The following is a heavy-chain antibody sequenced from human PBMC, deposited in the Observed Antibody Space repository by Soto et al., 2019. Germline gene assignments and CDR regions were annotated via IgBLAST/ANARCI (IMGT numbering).Heavy chain of an antibody. D-gene: IGHD1-26*01. Sequence: QVQLQESGPGLVKPSETLSLTCSVSGGSISGFHWSWIRQPPGKGLEWIGYVYYTGSTNYNPSFKSRVTISVDTSKNQFSLKLTSVTSEDTAVYYCLRWVGHFDFWGQGTLVTVSS. CDR2: VYYTGST. V-gene: IGHV4-59*03. CDR1: GGSISGFH. J-gene: IGHJ4*02. CDR3: LRWVGHFDF.